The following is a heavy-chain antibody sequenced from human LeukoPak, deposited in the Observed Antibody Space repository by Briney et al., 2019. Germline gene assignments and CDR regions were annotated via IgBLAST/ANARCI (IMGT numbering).Heavy chain of an antibody. CDR3: AKDRHYYDSSGGFDF. J-gene: IGHJ4*02. V-gene: IGHV3-9*01. D-gene: IGHD3-22*01. CDR2: LSWSGGGI. Sequence: GRSLRLSCAASGFTFDDYAMHWVRQTPGKGLEWVSGLSWSGGGIGYADSVKGRFTISRDNAKNSLYLQMNSLRAEDTALYYCAKDRHYYDSSGGFDFWGQGTLVTVSS. CDR1: GFTFDDYA.